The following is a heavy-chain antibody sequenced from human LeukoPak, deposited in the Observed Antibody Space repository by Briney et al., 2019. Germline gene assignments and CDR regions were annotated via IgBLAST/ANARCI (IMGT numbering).Heavy chain of an antibody. J-gene: IGHJ3*02. V-gene: IGHV1-8*03. Sequence: ATVKVSCKASGYTFTSYDINWVRQATGQGLEWMGWMNPNSGNTGYAQKFQGRVSFTSNTSVSTAYMELSSLRSEDTAVYYCARRGGYDAFDIWGQGTMVTVSS. CDR1: GYTFTSYD. D-gene: IGHD3-10*01. CDR3: ARRGGYDAFDI. CDR2: MNPNSGNT.